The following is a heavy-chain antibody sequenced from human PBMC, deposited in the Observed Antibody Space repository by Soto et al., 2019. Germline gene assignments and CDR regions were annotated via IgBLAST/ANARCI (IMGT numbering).Heavy chain of an antibody. Sequence: QVQLVESGGGVVQPGRSLRLSCAPSGFSFSSYAMHWVRQAPGTGLEWVAVISYDGSNKYYEDSVKGQFTISRDNSKHTLYLQMNSLRAVDTAVYYCARSCVELELLVDFWGQGTLVTVSS. CDR3: ARSCVELELLVDF. D-gene: IGHD1-26*01. J-gene: IGHJ4*02. CDR2: ISYDGSNK. V-gene: IGHV3-30-3*01. CDR1: GFSFSSYA.